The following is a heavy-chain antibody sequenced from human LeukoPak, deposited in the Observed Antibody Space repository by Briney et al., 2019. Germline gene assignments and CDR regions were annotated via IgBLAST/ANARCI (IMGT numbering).Heavy chain of an antibody. CDR2: IYNSGST. CDR3: ARGLGDYVEAWYLVL. CDR1: GGSISSYY. Sequence: PSETLSLTCTVSGGSISSYYWSWIRQPPGNGLEWIGYIYNSGSTNYNPSLESRITISVDTSKNQFSLKLSSVTAADTAVYYCARGLGDYVEAWYLVLWGRGTLVTVSS. J-gene: IGHJ2*01. V-gene: IGHV4-59*01. D-gene: IGHD4-17*01.